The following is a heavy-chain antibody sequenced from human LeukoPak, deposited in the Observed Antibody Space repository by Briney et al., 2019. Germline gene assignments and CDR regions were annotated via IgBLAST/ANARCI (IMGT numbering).Heavy chain of an antibody. D-gene: IGHD1-26*01. CDR2: ISGSTGIT. Sequence: GGSLRLSCAASGFTFSSYSMSWVRQAPGKGLEWVSSISGSTGITYYADSVKGRFTISRDNSKNTLYLQMNSLRAEDTAVYYCAKKPSGSYPFDYWGQGTLVTVSS. CDR3: AKKPSGSYPFDY. CDR1: GFTFSSYS. V-gene: IGHV3-23*01. J-gene: IGHJ4*02.